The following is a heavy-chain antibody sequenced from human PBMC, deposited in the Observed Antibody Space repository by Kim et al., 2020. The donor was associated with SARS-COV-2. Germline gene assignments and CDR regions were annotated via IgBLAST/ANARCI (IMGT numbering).Heavy chain of an antibody. CDR1: GFTFGDYA. CDR3: TRAKAAADPFDY. CDR2: IRSKAYGGTT. J-gene: IGHJ4*02. D-gene: IGHD6-25*01. Sequence: GGSLRLSCTASGFTFGDYAMSWVRQAPGKGLEWVGFIRSKAYGGTTEYAASVKGRFTISRDDSKSIAYLQMNSLKTEDTAVYYCTRAKAAADPFDYWGQGTLVTVSS. V-gene: IGHV3-49*04.